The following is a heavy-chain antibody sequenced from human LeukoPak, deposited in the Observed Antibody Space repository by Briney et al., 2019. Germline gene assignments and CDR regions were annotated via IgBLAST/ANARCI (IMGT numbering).Heavy chain of an antibody. CDR1: GFTFSSYA. V-gene: IGHV3-23*01. CDR3: AKAGHSYGHFDY. D-gene: IGHD5-18*01. CDR2: ISGSGGST. J-gene: IGHJ4*02. Sequence: GGSLRLSCATSGFTFSSYAMSWVRQAPGKGLEWVSAISGSGGSTYYADSVKGRFTISRDNSKNTLYLQMNSLRAEDTAVYYCAKAGHSYGHFDYWGQGTLVTVSS.